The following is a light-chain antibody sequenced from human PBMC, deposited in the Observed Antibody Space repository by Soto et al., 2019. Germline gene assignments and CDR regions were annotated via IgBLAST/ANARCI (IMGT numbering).Light chain of an antibody. J-gene: IGKJ1*01. CDR3: QQRTNWRGT. CDR2: DTS. CDR1: ESVNNY. V-gene: IGKV3-11*01. Sequence: EIVLTQSPATLSLSPGERGTLSCRASESVNNYLAWYQQKPGQPPRLLIYDTSIRATGVPARFSGSGSGTDFTLTISSQEPEDFSVYYCQQRTNWRGTFGQGTTV.